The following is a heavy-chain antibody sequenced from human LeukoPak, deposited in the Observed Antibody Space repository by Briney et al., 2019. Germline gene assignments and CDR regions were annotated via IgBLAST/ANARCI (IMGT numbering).Heavy chain of an antibody. D-gene: IGHD3-10*01. CDR3: AEDPQGHYYGSGSYYHDY. CDR2: ISGSGGST. V-gene: IGHV3-23*01. J-gene: IGHJ4*02. Sequence: GGTLTLSCAASGFTFSSYEMNWLRQAPGKGLEWGSAISGSGGSTDYADSVRGRFTISRDTSKNTLYLQMNSLRAEDTAVYYCAEDPQGHYYGSGSYYHDYWGQGTLVTVSS. CDR1: GFTFSSYE.